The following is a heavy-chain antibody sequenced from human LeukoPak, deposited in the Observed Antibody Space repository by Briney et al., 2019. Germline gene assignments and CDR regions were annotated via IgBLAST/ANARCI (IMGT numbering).Heavy chain of an antibody. V-gene: IGHV1-2*02. CDR3: ARDTAMVTYWFDP. CDR2: INPNSGGT. J-gene: IGHJ5*02. Sequence: APVKVSCKASGYTFTGYYMHWVRQAPGQGLEWMGWINPNSGGTNYAQKFQGRVTMTRDTSISTAYMELSRLRSDDTAVYYCARDTAMVTYWFDPWGQGTLVTVSS. CDR1: GYTFTGYY. D-gene: IGHD5-18*01.